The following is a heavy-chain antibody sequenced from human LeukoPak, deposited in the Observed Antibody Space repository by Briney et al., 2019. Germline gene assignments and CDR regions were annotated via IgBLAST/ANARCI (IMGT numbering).Heavy chain of an antibody. Sequence: SETLSLTCAVYGGSFSGYYWSWIRQPPGKGLEWIGYIYYSGSTNYNPSLKSRVTISVDTSKNQFSLKLSSVTAADTAVYYCASFSSSWYWFDPGGQGTLVTVS. CDR3: ASFSSSWYWFDP. J-gene: IGHJ5*02. CDR1: GGSFSGYY. V-gene: IGHV4-59*01. D-gene: IGHD6-13*01. CDR2: IYYSGST.